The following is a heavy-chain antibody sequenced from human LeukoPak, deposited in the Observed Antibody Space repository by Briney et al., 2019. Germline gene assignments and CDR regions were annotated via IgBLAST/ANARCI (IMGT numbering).Heavy chain of an antibody. CDR3: AYDSSGYYSFDY. CDR2: ISGSGGST. Sequence: GGSLRLSCAASGFTFTDYAMTWVRQAPGKGLEWVSAISGSGGSTYYADSVKGRFTISRDNSKNTLYLQMNSLRAEDTAVYYCAYDSSGYYSFDYWGQGTLVTVSS. D-gene: IGHD3-22*01. CDR1: GFTFTDYA. J-gene: IGHJ4*02. V-gene: IGHV3-23*01.